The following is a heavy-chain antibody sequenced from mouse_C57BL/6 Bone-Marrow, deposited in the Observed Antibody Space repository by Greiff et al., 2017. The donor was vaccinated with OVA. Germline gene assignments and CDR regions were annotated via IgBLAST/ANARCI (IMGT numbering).Heavy chain of an antibody. D-gene: IGHD2-5*01. J-gene: IGHJ1*03. CDR1: GYTFTSYW. Sequence: QVQLQQPGAELVKPGASVKMSCKASGYTFTSYWITWVKQRPGQGLEWIGDIYPGSGSTNYNEKFKSKATLTADKSSSTAYMQLSSLTYEDSAVYYCARKGSNYGWYFDVWGTGTTVTVSS. CDR2: IYPGSGST. CDR3: ARKGSNYGWYFDV. V-gene: IGHV1-55*01.